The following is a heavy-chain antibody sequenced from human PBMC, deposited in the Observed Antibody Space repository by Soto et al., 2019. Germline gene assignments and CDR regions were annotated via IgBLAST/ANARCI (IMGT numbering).Heavy chain of an antibody. Sequence: EVQLLESGGGLVQPGGSLRLSCAASGFTFSSYAMSWVRQAPGKGLEWVSAISGSGGSTYYADSVKGRFTISRDNSKNTLYLQMNSLRAEDTAVYYCTKASGWFGEFDYWGQGTLVTVSS. V-gene: IGHV3-23*01. J-gene: IGHJ4*02. CDR2: ISGSGGST. CDR3: TKASGWFGEFDY. D-gene: IGHD3-10*01. CDR1: GFTFSSYA.